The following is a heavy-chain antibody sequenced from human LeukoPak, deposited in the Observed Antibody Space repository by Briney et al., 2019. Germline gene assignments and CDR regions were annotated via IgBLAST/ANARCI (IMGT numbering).Heavy chain of an antibody. CDR3: ARVVSGYFDY. CDR2: INPNSGST. Sequence: ASVKVSCKASGYTFTSYYINWVRQAPGQGLEWMGRINPNSGSTNYAQKFQGRVTMTRDTSISTAYMELSRLRSEDTAVYYCARVVSGYFDYWGQGTLVTVSS. V-gene: IGHV1-2*06. J-gene: IGHJ4*02. D-gene: IGHD1-26*01. CDR1: GYTFTSYY.